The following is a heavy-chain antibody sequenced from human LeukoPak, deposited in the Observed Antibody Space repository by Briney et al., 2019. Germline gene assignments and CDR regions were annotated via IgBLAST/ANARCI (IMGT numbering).Heavy chain of an antibody. D-gene: IGHD3-22*01. V-gene: IGHV1-2*02. CDR3: AIQMFNYYARLDY. CDR2: INPNSGGT. Sequence: ASVKVSCKASGYTFTDYYMHWVRQAPGQGLEWMGWINPNSGGTNYAQKFQGRVTMTRDTSISTAYMKLSRLRSDDTAVYYCAIQMFNYYARLDYWGQGTLVTVSS. J-gene: IGHJ4*02. CDR1: GYTFTDYY.